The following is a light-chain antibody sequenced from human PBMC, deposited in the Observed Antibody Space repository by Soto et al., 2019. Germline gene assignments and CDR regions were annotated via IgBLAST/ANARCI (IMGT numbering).Light chain of an antibody. V-gene: IGKV3-11*01. CDR2: DAS. J-gene: IGKJ2*01. CDR1: QSVSTY. CDR3: QQRSNWPRYT. Sequence: EIVLTQSPATLSLSPGERATLSCRASQSVSTYLAWYQQKLGQAPRLLIYDASSRATGIPARFSGSGSGTDFALTTSSLEPEDFAVYYCQQRSNWPRYTFGQGTKLEIK.